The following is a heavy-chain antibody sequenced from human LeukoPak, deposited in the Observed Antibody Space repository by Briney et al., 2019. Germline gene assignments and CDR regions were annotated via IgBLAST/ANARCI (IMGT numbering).Heavy chain of an antibody. CDR2: IYNGDGT. J-gene: IGHJ6*03. CDR1: GFTVSSNY. V-gene: IGHV3-53*01. D-gene: IGHD3-10*01. CDR3: ARHGSITMVRGKRRYYYVDV. Sequence: PGGSLRLSCAASGFTVSSNYMSWVRQAPGKGLEWVSVIYNGDGTYYADSVKGRFTISRDNSKNTLYLQMNSLRAEDTAVYYCARHGSITMVRGKRRYYYVDVWGKGTTVTISS.